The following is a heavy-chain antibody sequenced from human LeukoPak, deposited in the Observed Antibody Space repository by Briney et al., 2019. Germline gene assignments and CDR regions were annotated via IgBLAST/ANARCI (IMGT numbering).Heavy chain of an antibody. CDR3: ARGGYSGKDSYFDY. D-gene: IGHD1-26*01. CDR2: INGSERT. Sequence: SETLSLTCAVSGGSFRGYYWSWIRQPPGKGLAWSGEINGSERTNYNPSLKSRVNLFVDTSKKQFSLKLRSVTAADTAVYYCARGGYSGKDSYFDYWGQGTLVTVSS. CDR1: GGSFRGYY. V-gene: IGHV4-34*01. J-gene: IGHJ4*02.